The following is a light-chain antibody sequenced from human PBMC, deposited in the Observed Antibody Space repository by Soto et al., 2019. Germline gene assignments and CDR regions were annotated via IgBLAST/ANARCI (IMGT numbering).Light chain of an antibody. CDR2: EVN. CDR3: GSYTTNNTVI. Sequence: QSALTQPASVSGSPGQSITISCTGTSSDVGGYTSVSWYQQHPGKAPKLMIFEVNNRPSGVSNRFAGSKSGNTASLTISGLQAEDEADYYCGSYTTNNTVIFGGGTKLTVL. J-gene: IGLJ2*01. CDR1: SSDVGGYTS. V-gene: IGLV2-14*01.